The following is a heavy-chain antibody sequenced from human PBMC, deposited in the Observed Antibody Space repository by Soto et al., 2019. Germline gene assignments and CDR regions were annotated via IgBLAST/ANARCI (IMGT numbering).Heavy chain of an antibody. Sequence: EVQLVESGGGLIQPGGSLRISCAASGFTVSSNYMSWVRQAPGKGLEWVSIIYSGGSTYYADSVKGRFTISRDNSKNTLYLQMNSLRAEDTAVYYCARGYSGYDNAIDYWGQGTLVTVSS. V-gene: IGHV3-53*01. CDR3: ARGYSGYDNAIDY. CDR2: IYSGGST. J-gene: IGHJ4*02. CDR1: GFTVSSNY. D-gene: IGHD5-12*01.